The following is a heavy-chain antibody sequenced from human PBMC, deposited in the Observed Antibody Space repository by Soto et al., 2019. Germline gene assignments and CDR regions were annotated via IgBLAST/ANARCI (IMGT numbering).Heavy chain of an antibody. CDR3: AREPRDCRGGICSITGDAYDI. Sequence: EVQLVESGGGLVQPGGSLRLSCTASGFIVSDTYVNWVRQAPGKGLEWVSVISNRGDTHYADSVRGRFSLSRDISDNTLHLQMNNLRVEDTAVYYCAREPRDCRGGICSITGDAYDIWGKGTLVTVSS. D-gene: IGHD2-15*01. J-gene: IGHJ3*02. CDR2: ISNRGDT. CDR1: GFIVSDTY. V-gene: IGHV3-66*01.